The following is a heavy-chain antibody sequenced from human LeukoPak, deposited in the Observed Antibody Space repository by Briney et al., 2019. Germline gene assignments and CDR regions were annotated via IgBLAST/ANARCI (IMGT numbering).Heavy chain of an antibody. CDR3: AREVYGDNYFDY. Sequence: RAGGSLRLSCAASGFTFGRHWMSWVCQAPGKGPEWVANIKQDGSQRYYVDSVRGRFTISRDNARNSLDLQMSSLRAEDTAVYYFAREVYGDNYFDYWGQGTLVTVSS. CDR1: GFTFGRHW. D-gene: IGHD4-17*01. V-gene: IGHV3-7*05. CDR2: IKQDGSQR. J-gene: IGHJ4*02.